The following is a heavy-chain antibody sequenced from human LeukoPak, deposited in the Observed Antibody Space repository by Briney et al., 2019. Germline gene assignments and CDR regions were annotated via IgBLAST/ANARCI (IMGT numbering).Heavy chain of an antibody. V-gene: IGHV4-30-4*08. J-gene: IGHJ4*02. Sequence: PSETLSLTCTVSGGSISSGDYYWGWVPQPPGQGLEWIGYIYYSGSTYYNPSLKSRVTISVDTSKKQFSLKLSSVTAADTAVYYCAREEPAARVGYWGQGTLVTVSS. CDR1: GGSISSGDYY. CDR2: IYYSGST. D-gene: IGHD2-2*01. CDR3: AREEPAARVGY.